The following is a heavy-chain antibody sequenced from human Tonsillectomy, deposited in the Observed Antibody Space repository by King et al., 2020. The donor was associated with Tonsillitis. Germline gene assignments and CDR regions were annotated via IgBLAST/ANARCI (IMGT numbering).Heavy chain of an antibody. D-gene: IGHD4-17*01. CDR2: IRSKAYGGTT. CDR3: TREGVHDYGDYGAFDI. Sequence: VQLVESGGGLVQPGRSLRLSCTASGFTFGDYAMSWVRQAPGKGLEWVGFIRSKAYGGTTEYAASVKGRFTISRDDSKSIAYLQMNSLKTEDTAVYYCTREGVHDYGDYGAFDIWGQGTMVTVSS. CDR1: GFTFGDYA. J-gene: IGHJ3*02. V-gene: IGHV3-49*04.